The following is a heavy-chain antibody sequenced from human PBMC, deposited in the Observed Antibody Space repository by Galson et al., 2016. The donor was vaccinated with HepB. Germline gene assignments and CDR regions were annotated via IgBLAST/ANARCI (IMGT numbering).Heavy chain of an antibody. CDR3: ARSSGLVY. CDR2: IFYSGST. D-gene: IGHD3-22*01. CDR1: GGAISSYY. V-gene: IGHV4-59*01. J-gene: IGHJ4*02. Sequence: SETLSLTCTVSGGAISSYYWSWIRQPPGKGLEWIGYIFYSGSTNYNPSLKSRVTISVDTSKNQFSLKLGSVTAADTAVYYCARSSGLVYWGQGILVTVSS.